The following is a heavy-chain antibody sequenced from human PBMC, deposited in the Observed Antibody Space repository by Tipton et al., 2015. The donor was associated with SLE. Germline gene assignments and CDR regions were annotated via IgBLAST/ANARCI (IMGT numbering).Heavy chain of an antibody. CDR2: IHTSGGT. J-gene: IGHJ6*03. V-gene: IGHV4-61*02. CDR1: GGSISSGSYF. Sequence: TLSLTCTLSGGSISSGSYFWTWIRQPAGKGLEWLGRIHTSGGTSYNPSLEGRVTISMDTSKNQFSLKLNSVTAADTAVYYCARDRVYSSSYYMDVWGKGTTVTVSS. D-gene: IGHD6-13*01. CDR3: ARDRVYSSSYYMDV.